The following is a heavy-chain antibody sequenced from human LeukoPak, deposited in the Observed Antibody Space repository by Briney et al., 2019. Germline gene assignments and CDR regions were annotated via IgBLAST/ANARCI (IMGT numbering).Heavy chain of an antibody. J-gene: IGHJ3*02. V-gene: IGHV4-39*07. D-gene: IGHD6-13*01. CDR2: IYYSGST. Sequence: SETLSLTCTVSGGSISSSSYYWGWIRQPPGKGLEWIGSIYYSGSTYYNPSLKSRVTISVDTSKNQFSLKLSSVTAADTAVYFCARDNSRSWTTHAFDIWGQGTVVSVSS. CDR1: GGSISSSSYY. CDR3: ARDNSRSWTTHAFDI.